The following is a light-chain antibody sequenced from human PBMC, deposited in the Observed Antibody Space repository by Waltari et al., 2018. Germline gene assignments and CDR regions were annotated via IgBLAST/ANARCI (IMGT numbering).Light chain of an antibody. V-gene: IGLV2-14*03. Sequence: QSALTQPASVSGSPGQSITISCTGTSSDVGGYNYVSWYQQHPGKAPKPMIFDVSNRPSGVSNRFSGSKSGNTASLTISGLQAEDEADYYCSSYIGSSTLELFGGGTSLTVL. CDR2: DVS. J-gene: IGLJ2*01. CDR3: SSYIGSSTLEL. CDR1: SSDVGGYNY.